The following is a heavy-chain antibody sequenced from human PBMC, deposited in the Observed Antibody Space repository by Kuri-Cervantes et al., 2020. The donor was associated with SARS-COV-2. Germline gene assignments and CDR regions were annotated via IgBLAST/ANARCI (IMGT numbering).Heavy chain of an antibody. CDR1: GASISRYY. Sequence: GSLRLSCTVSGASISRYYWSWIRQPPGKGLEWIGYIYYTGSTNSNPSLKSRVTISMDTSKSQFSLKVSSVTAAGTAVYYCARGTICFGDDYFDYWSQGTLVTVSS. V-gene: IGHV4-59*01. CDR2: IYYTGST. D-gene: IGHD4-17*01. J-gene: IGHJ4*02. CDR3: ARGTICFGDDYFDY.